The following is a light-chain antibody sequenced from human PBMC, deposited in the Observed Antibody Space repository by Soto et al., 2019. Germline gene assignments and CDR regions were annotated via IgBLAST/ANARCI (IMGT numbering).Light chain of an antibody. J-gene: IGLJ1*01. CDR2: INN. CDR1: TSNIGSNS. Sequence: QSVLTQPPSASGAPGQRVTISCSGSTSNIGSNSVSWYQQLPGTAPKLLIYINNQRPSGVPDLFSGAKSGTSASLAISGLQSEDEADYYCAAWDDTCSKVFGTGTKLTVL. V-gene: IGLV1-44*01. CDR3: AAWDDTCSKV.